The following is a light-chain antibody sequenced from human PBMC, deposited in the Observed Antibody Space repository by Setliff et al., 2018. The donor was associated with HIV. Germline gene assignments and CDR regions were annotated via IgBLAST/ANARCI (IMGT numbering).Light chain of an antibody. CDR1: NIGSKS. J-gene: IGLJ1*01. CDR2: YDS. V-gene: IGLV3-21*04. Sequence: SYELTQPPSVPVAPGKTARITCGGNNIGSKSVHWYQQKPGQAPVLVIYYDSDRPSGIPERFSGSNSGNTATLTISRVEAGDEADYYCQVWDSSSDPPYVFGTGTKGTVL. CDR3: QVWDSSSDPPYV.